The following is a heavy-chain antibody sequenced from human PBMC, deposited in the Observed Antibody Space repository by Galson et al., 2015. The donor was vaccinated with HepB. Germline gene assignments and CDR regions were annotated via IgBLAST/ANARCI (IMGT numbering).Heavy chain of an antibody. D-gene: IGHD3-10*01. Sequence: SLRLSCAASEFTFSSYAMHWVRQAPGKGLEWVAVISYDGSNKYYADSVKGRFTISRDNSKNTLYLQMNSLRAEDTAVYYCTTDPARPPGYFGSYIWGQGTMVTVSS. J-gene: IGHJ3*02. V-gene: IGHV3-30-3*01. CDR1: EFTFSSYA. CDR2: ISYDGSNK. CDR3: TTDPARPPGYFGSYI.